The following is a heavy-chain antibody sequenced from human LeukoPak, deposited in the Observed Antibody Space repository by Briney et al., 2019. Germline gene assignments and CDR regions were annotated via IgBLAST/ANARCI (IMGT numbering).Heavy chain of an antibody. CDR1: GYTFTGYY. J-gene: IGHJ4*02. V-gene: IGHV1-2*04. Sequence: GASVKVSCKASGYTFTGYYMHWVRQAPGQRLEWMGWINPNSGGTNYAQKFQGWVTMTRDTSISTAYMELSRLRSDDTAVYYCAVGYCSGGSCYSLGYWGQGTLVTVSS. CDR2: INPNSGGT. CDR3: AVGYCSGGSCYSLGY. D-gene: IGHD2-15*01.